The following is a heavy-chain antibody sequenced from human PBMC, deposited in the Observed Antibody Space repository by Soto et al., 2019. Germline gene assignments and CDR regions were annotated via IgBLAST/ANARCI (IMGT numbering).Heavy chain of an antibody. D-gene: IGHD2-15*01. Sequence: GGSLRLSCAASGFTFSSYGMHWVRQSPGKGLEWVAVISYDGSNKYYADSVKGRFTISRDNSKNTLYLQMNSLRAEDTAVYYCAKELVVTDAFDIWGQGTMVT. V-gene: IGHV3-30*18. CDR1: GFTFSSYG. CDR2: ISYDGSNK. CDR3: AKELVVTDAFDI. J-gene: IGHJ3*02.